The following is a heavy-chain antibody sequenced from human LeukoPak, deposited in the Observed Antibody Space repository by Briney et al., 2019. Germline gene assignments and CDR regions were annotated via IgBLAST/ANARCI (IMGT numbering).Heavy chain of an antibody. J-gene: IGHJ3*02. Sequence: SETLSLTCTVSVVSISSYYWTWIRQPPGKGLEWIGYIYYSGSTNYNPPLKSRVTISVDTSKNQFSLKLSSVTAADTAVYYCARDLRRVGAFDIWGQGTMVTVSS. CDR3: ARDLRRVGAFDI. CDR2: IYYSGST. V-gene: IGHV4-59*01. D-gene: IGHD5/OR15-5a*01. CDR1: VVSISSYY.